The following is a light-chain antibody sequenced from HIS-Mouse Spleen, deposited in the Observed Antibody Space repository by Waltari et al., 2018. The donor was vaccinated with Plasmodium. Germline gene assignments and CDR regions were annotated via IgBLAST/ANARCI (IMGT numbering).Light chain of an antibody. CDR3: YSTDSSGNHRV. CDR2: EDS. V-gene: IGLV3-10*01. CDR1: ALPKKY. J-gene: IGLJ3*02. Sequence: SYELTQPPSVSVSPGQTARITCSGDALPKKYAYWYQQKSGQAHVLVIYEDSKRRSGIPERFSGSSAGTMATLTISGAQVEDEADYYCYSTDSSGNHRVFGGGTKLTVL.